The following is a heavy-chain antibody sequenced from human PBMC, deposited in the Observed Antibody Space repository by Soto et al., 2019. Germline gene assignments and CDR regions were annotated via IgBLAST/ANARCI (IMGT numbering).Heavy chain of an antibody. J-gene: IGHJ4*02. CDR3: ARTSRFDG. CDR1: CVSFIGYD. CDR2: INHSGST. Sequence: SETLSLTCAVYCVSFIGYDWSWIRQPPGKGLEWIGEINHSGSTNYNPSLKSRVTMSVDTSKNQFSLKLSSVTAADTAVYYCARTSRFDGWGQGTVVTVVS. V-gene: IGHV4-34*01. D-gene: IGHD6-6*01.